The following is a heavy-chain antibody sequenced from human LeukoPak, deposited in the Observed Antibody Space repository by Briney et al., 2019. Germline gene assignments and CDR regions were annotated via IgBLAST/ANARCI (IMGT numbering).Heavy chain of an antibody. CDR1: GYTFTSYG. V-gene: IGHV1-18*01. CDR2: ISAYNGNT. CDR3: ARDRELRYFDWYGNSPPQYYFDY. Sequence: GASVKVSFKASGYTFTSYGISWVRQAPGQGLEWMGWISAYNGNTNYAQKIQGRVTMTTDTSTSKAYMELRSLRSDDTAVYYCARDRELRYFDWYGNSPPQYYFDYWGQGTLVTVSS. D-gene: IGHD3-9*01. J-gene: IGHJ4*02.